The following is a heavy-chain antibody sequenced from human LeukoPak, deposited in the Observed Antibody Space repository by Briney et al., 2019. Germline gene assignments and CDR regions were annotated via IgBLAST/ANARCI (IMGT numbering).Heavy chain of an antibody. CDR3: AKASLLFDFCFDY. CDR2: ISWDGDST. V-gene: IGHV3-43*01. Sequence: PGGSLRLSCAASGFTFDDYTMHWVRQAPGKGLEWVSLISWDGDSTNYADSVKGRFTISGDNSKNSLFLQMNSLTTEDTALYFCAKASLLFDFCFDYWGQGTLVTVSS. J-gene: IGHJ4*02. D-gene: IGHD3-3*01. CDR1: GFTFDDYT.